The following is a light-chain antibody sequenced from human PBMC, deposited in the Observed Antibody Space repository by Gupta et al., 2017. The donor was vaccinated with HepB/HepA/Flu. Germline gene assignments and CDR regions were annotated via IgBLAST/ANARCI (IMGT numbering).Light chain of an antibody. J-gene: IGKJ4*01. CDR1: QSISSY. CDR2: SAS. CDR3: QQSYTTPLT. V-gene: IGKV1-39*01. Sequence: DIQMTQSPSSLSASVGDRVTITCRASQSISSYLNWYLQRPGQAPKLLIYSASNLQSGVPSRFSGSGSGTDFTLSIIGLQPEDFATYYCQQSYTTPLTFGGGTKVEIK.